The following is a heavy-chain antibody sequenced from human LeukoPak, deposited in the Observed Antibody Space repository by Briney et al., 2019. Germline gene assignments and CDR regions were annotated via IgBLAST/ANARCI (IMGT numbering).Heavy chain of an antibody. V-gene: IGHV4-39*07. Sequence: SETLSLTCTVSGGSISSSSYYWGWIRQPPGKGLEWIGSIYYSGSTYYNPSLKSRVTISVDTSKNQFSLKLSSVTAADTAVYYCARRYGDYGSYYFDYWGQGTLVTVSS. CDR3: ARRYGDYGSYYFDY. J-gene: IGHJ4*02. D-gene: IGHD4-17*01. CDR2: IYYSGST. CDR1: GGSISSSSYY.